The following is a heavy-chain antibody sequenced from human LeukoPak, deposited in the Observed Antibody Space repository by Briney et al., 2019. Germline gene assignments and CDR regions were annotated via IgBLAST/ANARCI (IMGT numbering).Heavy chain of an antibody. J-gene: IGHJ2*01. V-gene: IGHV4-59*01. CDR2: IYYIGST. CDR3: ARTYGSSGLGYFDL. CDR1: GGSLSSYY. Sequence: SETLSLTCTVSGGSLSSYYWSWTRHPPEKGLEWIGYIYYIGSTNYSPSLKSRLTISVDTSKNQFSLKLSSVTGADTAVYYCARTYGSSGLGYFDLWGRGTLVTVSS. D-gene: IGHD6-13*01.